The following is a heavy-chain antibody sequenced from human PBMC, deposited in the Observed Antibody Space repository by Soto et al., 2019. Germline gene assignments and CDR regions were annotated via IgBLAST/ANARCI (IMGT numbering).Heavy chain of an antibody. D-gene: IGHD2-15*01. Sequence: QVQLVESGGGVVQPGRSLRLSCAASGFTFSSYAMHWVRQAPGKGLEGVAVISYDGSNKYYADSVKGRFTISRDNSKNTLYLQMNSLRAEDTAVYYCARDRADIVVVVAAETEGHGMDVWGQGTTVTVSS. CDR3: ARDRADIVVVVAAETEGHGMDV. J-gene: IGHJ6*02. CDR2: ISYDGSNK. V-gene: IGHV3-30-3*01. CDR1: GFTFSSYA.